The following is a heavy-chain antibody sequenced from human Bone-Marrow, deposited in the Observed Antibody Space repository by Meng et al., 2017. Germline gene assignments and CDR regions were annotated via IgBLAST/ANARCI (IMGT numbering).Heavy chain of an antibody. CDR3: ARKGVTPRGNWFDP. D-gene: IGHD2-21*02. CDR2: IYHSGST. Sequence: VQAKGPGPARSNPSRARSLTALFPGGSISSSNWWSWVRQPPGKGLEWIGEIYHSGSTNYNPSLKSRVTISVDKSKNQFSLKLSSVTAADTAVYYCARKGVTPRGNWFDPWGQGTLVTVSS. CDR1: GGSISSSNW. V-gene: IGHV4-4*02. J-gene: IGHJ5*02.